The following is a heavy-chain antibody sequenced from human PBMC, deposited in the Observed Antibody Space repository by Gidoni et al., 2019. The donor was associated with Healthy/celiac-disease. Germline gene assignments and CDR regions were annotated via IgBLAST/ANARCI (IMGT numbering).Heavy chain of an antibody. D-gene: IGHD3-16*02. CDR2: ISAYNCNT. Sequence: QVQLVQSGAEVKKPGASVKVYCKASGYTFTSYGISWVRQAPGQGLEWMGWISAYNCNTNYAQKLQGRVTMTTYPSTSTAYMELRSLRSDDTAVYYCARGYPEYPSYDYVWGSYRYPFDYWGQGTLVTVSS. CDR3: ARGYPEYPSYDYVWGSYRYPFDY. V-gene: IGHV1-18*04. J-gene: IGHJ4*02. CDR1: GYTFTSYG.